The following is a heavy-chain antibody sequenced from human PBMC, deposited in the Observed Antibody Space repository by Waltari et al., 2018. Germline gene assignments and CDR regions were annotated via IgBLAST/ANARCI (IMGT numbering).Heavy chain of an antibody. CDR1: GGSISSYY. V-gene: IGHV4-4*07. CDR2: IYTSGST. J-gene: IGHJ3*02. CDR3: ARAHTKPYYDFWSGRTHDAFDI. Sequence: QVQLQESGPGLVKPSETLSLTCTVSGGSISSYYWSWIRQPAGKGLAWIGRIYTSGSTNYNPSLKSRVTMSVDTSKNQFSLKLSSVTAADTAVYYCARAHTKPYYDFWSGRTHDAFDIWGQGTMVTVSS. D-gene: IGHD3-3*01.